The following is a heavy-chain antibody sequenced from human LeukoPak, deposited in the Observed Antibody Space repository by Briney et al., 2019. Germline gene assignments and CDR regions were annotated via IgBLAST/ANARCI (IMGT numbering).Heavy chain of an antibody. CDR2: IYSSGST. V-gene: IGHV4-39*07. CDR3: ARPQGYGLYYMDV. D-gene: IGHD5-18*01. Sequence: PSETLSLTCSVSGVSISSGINYWGWIRQPPGKTLEWIGSIYSSGSTYYTPSLKSRVIIFFTTAKTHSSLKLTSVPPADPAVYSCARPQGYGLYYMDVWGKGPTVTISS. CDR1: GVSISSGINY. J-gene: IGHJ6*03.